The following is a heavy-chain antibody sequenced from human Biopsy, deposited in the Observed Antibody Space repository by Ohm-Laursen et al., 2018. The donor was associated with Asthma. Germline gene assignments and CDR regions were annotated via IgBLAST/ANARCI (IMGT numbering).Heavy chain of an antibody. CDR1: GFTFRTYS. Sequence: LRLSCSASGFTFRTYSMSWIRQSPGKGLEWIGETNERGVTNNNPSLKSRVIISIDTYWNRVSLKLTSVTAADTAVYYCARGPELDVWGQGTTVTVSS. CDR3: ARGPELDV. CDR2: TNERGVT. V-gene: IGHV4-34*01. J-gene: IGHJ6*02.